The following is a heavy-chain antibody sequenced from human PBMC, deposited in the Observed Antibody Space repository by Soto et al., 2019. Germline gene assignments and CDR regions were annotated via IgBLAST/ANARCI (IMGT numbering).Heavy chain of an antibody. Sequence: QVQLVQSGAEVKKPGSSVKVSCKASGGTFSSYAISWVRQAPGQGLEWMGGIIPIFGTANYAQKFQGRVTITAHESWSIXYMELSSLRSEDTAVYYCARVPARIAAAGTRWFDPWGQGTLVTVSS. CDR3: ARVPARIAAAGTRWFDP. CDR1: GGTFSSYA. V-gene: IGHV1-69*12. CDR2: IIPIFGTA. J-gene: IGHJ5*02. D-gene: IGHD6-13*01.